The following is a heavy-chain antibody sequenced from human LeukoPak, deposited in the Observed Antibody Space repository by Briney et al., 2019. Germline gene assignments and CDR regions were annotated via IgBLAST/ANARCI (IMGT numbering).Heavy chain of an antibody. CDR1: GFTFSNYG. Sequence: GGSLRPSCAASGFTFSNYGMSWLRQAPGKGVEWVSAISGGGGTTNYADSVKGRFTISRDNSKNTLYLQMHSLRAEDTAVYYCAREYTTYLVTSTHRPSYWGQGTLVTVS. J-gene: IGHJ4*02. CDR2: ISGGGGTT. V-gene: IGHV3-23*01. CDR3: AREYTTYLVTSTHRPSY. D-gene: IGHD2-15*01.